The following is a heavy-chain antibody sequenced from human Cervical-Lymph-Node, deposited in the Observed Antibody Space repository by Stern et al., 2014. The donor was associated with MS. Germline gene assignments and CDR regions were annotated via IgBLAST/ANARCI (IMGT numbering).Heavy chain of an antibody. V-gene: IGHV3-15*01. CDR3: TTYALRSDYDGTFDY. D-gene: IGHD4-23*01. CDR2: IKTTAAGGPT. J-gene: IGHJ4*02. Sequence: EVQLVESGGGMVKPGGSLRLSCAASGFPFRTAWMSCVRQAPGKGLEWIGLIKTTAAGGPTEYAAPVKGRFTISRDDSKNTLHLQLHSLRTEDTAVYYCTTYALRSDYDGTFDYWGRGTLVTVSS. CDR1: GFPFRTAW.